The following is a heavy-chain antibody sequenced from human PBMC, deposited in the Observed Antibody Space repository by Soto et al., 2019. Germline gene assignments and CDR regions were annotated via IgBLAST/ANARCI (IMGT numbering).Heavy chain of an antibody. CDR3: ARVQKGDLFDP. CDR2: IYSGGST. CDR1: GFTVSSNY. Sequence: EVQLVETGGGLLQPGGSLRLSCAASGFTVSSNYMSWVRQAPGKGLEWVSVIYSGGSTYYADSVKGRFTISRDNSKNTLYLQMNSLRAEDTAVYYCARVQKGDLFDPWGQGTLVTVSS. V-gene: IGHV3-53*02. J-gene: IGHJ5*02.